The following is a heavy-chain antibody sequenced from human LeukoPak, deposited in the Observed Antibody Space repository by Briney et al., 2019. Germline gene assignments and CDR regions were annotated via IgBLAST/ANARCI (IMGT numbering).Heavy chain of an antibody. CDR2: ISYDGSNK. D-gene: IGHD5-18*01. Sequence: GGSLRLSCAASGFTFSSYSMHWVRQAPGKGLEWVTVISYDGSNKYYADSVKGRFTISRDNSKNTLSLQMNSLRAEDTAVYYCARVPLGYSYGDLDYWGQGTLVTVSS. V-gene: IGHV3-30*19. CDR3: ARVPLGYSYGDLDY. J-gene: IGHJ4*02. CDR1: GFTFSSYS.